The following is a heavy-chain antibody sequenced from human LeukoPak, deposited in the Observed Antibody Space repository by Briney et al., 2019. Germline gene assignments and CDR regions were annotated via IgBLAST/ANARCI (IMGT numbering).Heavy chain of an antibody. Sequence: GASVKVSCKASGYTFTDYYIHWVRQAPGQGLGWLGWINPNSGGKNYAQDFLGRVTMTRDTSISTAYMELSGLKSDDTAVYYCARKATYASGFFDYWGQGTLVTVSS. CDR1: GYTFTDYY. CDR3: ARKATYASGFFDY. J-gene: IGHJ4*02. D-gene: IGHD3-10*01. CDR2: INPNSGGK. V-gene: IGHV1-2*02.